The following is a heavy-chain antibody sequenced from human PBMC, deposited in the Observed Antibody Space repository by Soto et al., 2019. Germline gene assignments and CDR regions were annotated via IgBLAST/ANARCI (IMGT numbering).Heavy chain of an antibody. J-gene: IGHJ4*02. CDR1: GGSISSYY. V-gene: IGHV4-59*01. D-gene: IGHD1-26*01. CDR3: ARVQVGATGANFDY. CDR2: IYYSGST. Sequence: QVQLQESGPGLVKPSETLSLTCTVSGGSISSYYWSWIRQPPGKGLEWIGYIYYSGSTNYNPSLKSRVTISVDTSKNQFSLKLSSVTAADTAVYYCARVQVGATGANFDYWGQGTLVTVSS.